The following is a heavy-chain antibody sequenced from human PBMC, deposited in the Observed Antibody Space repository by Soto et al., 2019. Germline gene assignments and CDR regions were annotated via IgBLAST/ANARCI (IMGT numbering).Heavy chain of an antibody. V-gene: IGHV5-51*01. Sequence: ELVRMLCSGSGESFTGYGSGLVRQMPGKGLEWMGIIYPVDSDTRYSPSFQGQVTISADKSISTAYLQWSSLKASDTAMYYCAGPDYYDSSGYGRWGQGTPVTVSS. CDR1: GESFTGYG. CDR3: AGPDYYDSSGYGR. D-gene: IGHD3-22*01. J-gene: IGHJ4*02. CDR2: IYPVDSDT.